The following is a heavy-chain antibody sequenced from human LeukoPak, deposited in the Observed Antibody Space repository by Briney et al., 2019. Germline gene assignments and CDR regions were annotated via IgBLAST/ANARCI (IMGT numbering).Heavy chain of an antibody. CDR1: GFTFSSYG. V-gene: IGHV3-30*02. J-gene: IGHJ4*02. D-gene: IGHD5-12*01. Sequence: QAGGSLRLSCAASGFTFSSYGMHWVRQAPGKGLEWVAFIRYDGSNKYYADSVKGRFTISRDNSKNTLYLQMNSLRAEDTAVYYCAIPTPRYGGYVGDWGQGTLVTVSS. CDR3: AIPTPRYGGYVGD. CDR2: IRYDGSNK.